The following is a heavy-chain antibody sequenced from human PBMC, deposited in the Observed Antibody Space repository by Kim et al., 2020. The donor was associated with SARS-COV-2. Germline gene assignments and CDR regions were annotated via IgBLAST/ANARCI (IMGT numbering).Heavy chain of an antibody. D-gene: IGHD6-13*01. CDR3: ATIRGAAGSDFDAFDI. J-gene: IGHJ3*02. V-gene: IGHV1-69*13. CDR1: GGTFSSYA. Sequence: SVKVSCKASGGTFSSYAISWVRQAPGQGLEWMGGIIPIFGTANYAQKFQGRVTITADESTSTAYMELSSLRSEDTAVYYCATIRGAAGSDFDAFDIWGQGTMVTVSS. CDR2: IIPIFGTA.